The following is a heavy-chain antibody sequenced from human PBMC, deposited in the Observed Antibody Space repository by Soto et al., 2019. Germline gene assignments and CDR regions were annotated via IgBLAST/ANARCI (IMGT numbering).Heavy chain of an antibody. Sequence: QVQLVESGGGVVQPGRSLRLSCAASGFTFSSYGMHWVRQAPGKGLEWVAVISYDGSNKYYADSVKGRFTISRDNSKNTLYLQMNSLRAEDTAVYYCAKDRGLIGYFSYYFDYWGQGTLVTVSS. CDR1: GFTFSSYG. CDR3: AKDRGLIGYFSYYFDY. D-gene: IGHD3-9*01. V-gene: IGHV3-30*18. J-gene: IGHJ4*02. CDR2: ISYDGSNK.